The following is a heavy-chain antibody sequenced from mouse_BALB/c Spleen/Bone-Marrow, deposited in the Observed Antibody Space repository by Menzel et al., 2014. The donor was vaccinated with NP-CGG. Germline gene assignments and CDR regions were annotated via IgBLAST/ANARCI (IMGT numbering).Heavy chain of an antibody. Sequence: QVQLQQSGAELVRPGASVKLPCKASGYTFTTHWVNWIKQRPGQGLEWIGRIDPSDNETHYNQKFKDKAMLTVDKSSNTAYMQLSSLTSEDSAVYYCARGGSSPAWFAYWGQGTLVTVSA. D-gene: IGHD1-1*01. V-gene: IGHV1-61*01. CDR1: GYTFTTHW. CDR3: ARGGSSPAWFAY. CDR2: IDPSDNET. J-gene: IGHJ3*01.